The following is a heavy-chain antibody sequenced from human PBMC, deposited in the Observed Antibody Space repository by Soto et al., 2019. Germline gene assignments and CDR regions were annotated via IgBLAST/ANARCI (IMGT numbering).Heavy chain of an antibody. J-gene: IGHJ5*02. CDR1: GYTFTSYG. V-gene: IGHV1-18*01. Sequence: QVQLVQSGAEVKKPGASVKVSCKASGYTFTSYGITWVRQAPGQGLEWMGWIIAYNGITKYAQNLLGRVTMTTDTSPTTAYKELRSLRSDDTAVYYCARIPNERGGWFDPWGQGTLVTVSS. CDR2: IIAYNGIT. D-gene: IGHD2-8*01. CDR3: ARIPNERGGWFDP.